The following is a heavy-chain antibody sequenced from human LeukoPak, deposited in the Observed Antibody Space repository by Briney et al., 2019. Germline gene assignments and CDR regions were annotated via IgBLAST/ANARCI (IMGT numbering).Heavy chain of an antibody. J-gene: IGHJ5*02. V-gene: IGHV4-59*01. CDR1: GGSLSTYY. CDR2: IYYTGST. Sequence: SETLSLTCTVSGGSLSTYYWSGIRQPPGKGLDWMGYIYYTGSTNYNPSRKSRVTISVDTSKDQFSLNLNSVTAADTAVYYCARASGGYYNNWFDPWGQGTLVTVSS. CDR3: ARASGGYYNNWFDP. D-gene: IGHD3-22*01.